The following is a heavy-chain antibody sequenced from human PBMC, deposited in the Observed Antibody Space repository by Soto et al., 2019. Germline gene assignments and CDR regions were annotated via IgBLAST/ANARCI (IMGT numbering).Heavy chain of an antibody. V-gene: IGHV3-15*07. CDR3: TTHHKSYRSGSFDY. CDR2: IKSKTDGGTT. Sequence: EVQLVESGGGLVKPGGSLRLSCAASGFTFNNAWMNWVRQAPGKGLEWVGRIKSKTDGGTTDYAAPVKGRFTISRDDSKNTLYLQMNSLKTEDTAVYYCTTHHKSYRSGSFDYWGQGTLVTVSS. CDR1: GFTFNNAW. D-gene: IGHD3-10*01. J-gene: IGHJ4*02.